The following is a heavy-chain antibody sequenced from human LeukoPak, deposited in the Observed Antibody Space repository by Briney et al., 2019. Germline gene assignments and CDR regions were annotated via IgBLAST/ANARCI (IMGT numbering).Heavy chain of an antibody. CDR1: GGSISSYY. V-gene: IGHV4-59*01. Sequence: PSETLSLTCTVSGGSISSYYWSWIRQPPGKGLEWIGYIYYSGSTNYNPSLKSRVTISVDTSKNQFSLKLSSVTAADTAVYYCARAWRDYVWGSYRPEYYFDYWGQGTLVTASS. D-gene: IGHD3-16*02. J-gene: IGHJ4*02. CDR3: ARAWRDYVWGSYRPEYYFDY. CDR2: IYYSGST.